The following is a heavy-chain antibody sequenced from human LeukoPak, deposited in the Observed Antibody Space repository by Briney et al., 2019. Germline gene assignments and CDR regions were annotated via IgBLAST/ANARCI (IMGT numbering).Heavy chain of an antibody. V-gene: IGHV4-38-2*02. CDR3: ARCSYDSSDFDY. Sequence: SSETLSLTCTVSGYSISSGYYWGWNRQPPGKGLEWIGSIYHSGSTYYNPSLKSRVTISVDTSKNQFSLKLSSVTAADTAVYYCARCSYDSSDFDYWGQGTLVTVSS. D-gene: IGHD3-22*01. J-gene: IGHJ4*02. CDR1: GYSISSGYY. CDR2: IYHSGST.